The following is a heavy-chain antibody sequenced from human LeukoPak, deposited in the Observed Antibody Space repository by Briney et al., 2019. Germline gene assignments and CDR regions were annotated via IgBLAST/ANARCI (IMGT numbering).Heavy chain of an antibody. CDR1: GDTFSSNSAA. Sequence: LSQTLSLTCAISGDTFSSNSAAWNWIRQSPSRGLEWLGRTYYRSKWYNDYAVSVKSRITINPDTSKNQFSLQLNSVTPEDTAVYYCARGRGSGWYGYYFDYWGQGTLVTVSS. D-gene: IGHD6-19*01. J-gene: IGHJ4*02. CDR3: ARGRGSGWYGYYFDY. V-gene: IGHV6-1*01. CDR2: TYYRSKWYN.